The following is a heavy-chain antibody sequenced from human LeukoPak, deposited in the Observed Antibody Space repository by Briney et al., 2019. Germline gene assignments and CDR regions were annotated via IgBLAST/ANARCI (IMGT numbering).Heavy chain of an antibody. CDR3: ALGRWLQSGY. D-gene: IGHD5-24*01. J-gene: IGHJ4*02. V-gene: IGHV1-2*02. CDR2: INPNSGGT. CDR1: GYIFTVYY. Sequence: ASVKVSCKASGYIFTVYYMHWVRQAPGQGLEWVGWINPNSGGTNYAQKFQGRVTMTRDTSISTAYMELSRLRSDDTAVYYCALGRWLQSGYWGQGTLVTVSS.